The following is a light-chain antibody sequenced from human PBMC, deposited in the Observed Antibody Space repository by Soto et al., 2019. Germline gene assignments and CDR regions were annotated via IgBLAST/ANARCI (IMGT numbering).Light chain of an antibody. CDR1: SSDVGGYNY. CDR2: DVR. V-gene: IGLV2-14*01. Sequence: QSALTQPASVSGSHGQSITISCTGTSSDVGGYNYVSWFQQHPGKAPKLMIYDVRNRPSGSSNRFSGSKSGNTASLPISGLQAEDEADFYCNSYTSSSTYVFGTGTKLSVL. J-gene: IGLJ1*01. CDR3: NSYTSSSTYV.